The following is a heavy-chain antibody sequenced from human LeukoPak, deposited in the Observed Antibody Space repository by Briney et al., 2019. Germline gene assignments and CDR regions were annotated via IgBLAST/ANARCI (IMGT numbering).Heavy chain of an antibody. Sequence: KPSETLSLTCTVSGGSISSSSYYWGWIRQPPGKGLEWIGSIYYSGSTYYNPSLKSRVTISVDTSKNQFSLNLSSVTAADTAVYYCARHRAYSYSSPFDIWGQGTMVTVSS. J-gene: IGHJ3*02. CDR2: IYYSGST. CDR1: GGSISSSSYY. CDR3: ARHRAYSYSSPFDI. V-gene: IGHV4-39*01. D-gene: IGHD2-15*01.